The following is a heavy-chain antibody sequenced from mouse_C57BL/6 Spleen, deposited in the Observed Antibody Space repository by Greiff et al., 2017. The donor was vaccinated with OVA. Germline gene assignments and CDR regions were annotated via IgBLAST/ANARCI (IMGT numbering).Heavy chain of an antibody. J-gene: IGHJ2*01. CDR3: TRAGFTTVVATDY. CDR2: IDPETGGT. D-gene: IGHD1-1*01. Sequence: QVQLQQSGAELVRPGASVTLSCKASGYTFTDYEMHWVKQTPVHGLEWIGAIDPETGGTAYNQKFKGKAILTADKSSSTAYMELRSLTSEDSAVYYCTRAGFTTVVATDYWGQGTTLIVSS. V-gene: IGHV1-15*01. CDR1: GYTFTDYE.